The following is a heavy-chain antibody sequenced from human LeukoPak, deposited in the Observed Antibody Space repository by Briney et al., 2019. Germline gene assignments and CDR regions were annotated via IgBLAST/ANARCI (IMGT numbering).Heavy chain of an antibody. D-gene: IGHD3-16*02. CDR3: ARTRLGDYIWGSYRNYPSAYYFDY. CDR2: INHSGST. CDR1: GRSFSGYY. J-gene: IGHJ4*02. Sequence: AETLPLTCAVYGRSFSGYYWSWIRQPPGKGLEWIGEINHSGSTNYNPYRKSRVTISVDTSKNQFSLKLSSVTAADTAVYYCARTRLGDYIWGSYRNYPSAYYFDYWGQGTLVTVSS. V-gene: IGHV4-34*01.